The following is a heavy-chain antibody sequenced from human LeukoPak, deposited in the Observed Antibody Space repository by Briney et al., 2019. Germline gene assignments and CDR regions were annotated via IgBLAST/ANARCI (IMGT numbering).Heavy chain of an antibody. CDR2: VSVNGGTT. J-gene: IGHJ4*02. D-gene: IGHD3-10*01. CDR1: GFTFSSCA. Sequence: GGSLRLSCAASGFTFSSCALSWVRQAPGKGLEWVSTVSVNGGTTYYADSVKGRFTISRDNSKNTLYQQMNSLRAEDTAVYFCAKESHGSGNYAFDYWGQGTLVTVSS. V-gene: IGHV3-23*01. CDR3: AKESHGSGNYAFDY.